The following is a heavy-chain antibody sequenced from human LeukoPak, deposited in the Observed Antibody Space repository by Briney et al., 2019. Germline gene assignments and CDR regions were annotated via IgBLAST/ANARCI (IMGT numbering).Heavy chain of an antibody. V-gene: IGHV3-74*01. Sequence: GGSLRLSCVASGFAFRNYWMYWVGQGPGKGLVWLSRINPDGSTATYADSVKGRYTISRDNANRMLYLHIHSLRVEDTAIYYCARGGKLKPTALASWGQGSLVVVSS. CDR1: GFAFRNYW. D-gene: IGHD2-21*02. CDR2: INPDGSTA. CDR3: ARGGKLKPTALAS. J-gene: IGHJ5*02.